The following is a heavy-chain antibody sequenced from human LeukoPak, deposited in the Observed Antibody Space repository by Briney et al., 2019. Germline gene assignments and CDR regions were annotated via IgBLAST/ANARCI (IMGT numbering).Heavy chain of an antibody. CDR1: GFTFSNAW. V-gene: IGHV3-15*07. Sequence: GSLRLSCAASGFTFSNAWMNWVRQAPGKGLEWVGRIKSKTDGGTTDYAAPVKGRFTISRDDSKNTLYLQMNSLKTEDTAVYYCTRITIFGVVIEYWGQGTLVTVSS. J-gene: IGHJ4*02. D-gene: IGHD3-3*01. CDR2: IKSKTDGGTT. CDR3: TRITIFGVVIEY.